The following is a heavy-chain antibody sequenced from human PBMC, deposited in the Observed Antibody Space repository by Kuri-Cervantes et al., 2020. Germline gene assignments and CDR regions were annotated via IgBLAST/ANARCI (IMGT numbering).Heavy chain of an antibody. V-gene: IGHV3-9*01. D-gene: IGHD5-24*01. Sequence: SLKISCAASGFTFSSYGMHWVRQAPGKGLEWVSGIIWNSGSLYYADSVKGRFTISRDDAKKSLHLQLNSLRPEDTALYYCAKSGLATITGYFDYWGQGILVTVSS. J-gene: IGHJ4*02. CDR2: IIWNSGSL. CDR3: AKSGLATITGYFDY. CDR1: GFTFSSYG.